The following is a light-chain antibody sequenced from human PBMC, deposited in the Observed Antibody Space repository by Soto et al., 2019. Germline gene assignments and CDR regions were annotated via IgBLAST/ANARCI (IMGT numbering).Light chain of an antibody. CDR2: WAS. CDR3: QQYYSNPFT. CDR1: QSVLSSSNNKNS. Sequence: DIVMTQSPDSLAVSPVERATINCKSSQSVLSSSNNKNSLAWYQQKPGQPPKLLIYWASTRESGVPDRFSGSGCGTDFTLTISSLQAEDLAVYYCQQYYSNPFTFGPGTKVDIQ. V-gene: IGKV4-1*01. J-gene: IGKJ3*01.